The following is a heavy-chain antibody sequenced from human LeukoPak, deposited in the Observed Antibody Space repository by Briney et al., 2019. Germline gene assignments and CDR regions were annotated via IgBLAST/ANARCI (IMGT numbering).Heavy chain of an antibody. CDR2: ISWNSGSI. V-gene: IGHV3-9*01. CDR3: ARFRSSWSRYYYYYMDV. J-gene: IGHJ6*03. Sequence: GGSLRLSCAASGFTFDDYAMHWVRQAPGKGLEWVSGISWNSGSIGYADSVKGRFTISRDNAKNSLYLQMNSLRAEDTAVYYCARFRSSWSRYYYYYMDVWGKGTTVTVSS. D-gene: IGHD6-13*01. CDR1: GFTFDDYA.